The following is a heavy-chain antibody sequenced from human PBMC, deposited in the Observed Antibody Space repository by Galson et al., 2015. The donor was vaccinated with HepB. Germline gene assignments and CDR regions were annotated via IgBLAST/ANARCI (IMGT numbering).Heavy chain of an antibody. CDR2: ISSSSSDT. V-gene: IGHV3-11*05. Sequence: SLRLSCAASEFTFSDYYMSWLRQAPGKGLEWVSYISSSSSDTKYADSVRGRFTISRDNAKNSLYLQMNSLRAEDTAVYYCARDRPDTAMSNYYFGLDVWGQGTTVTVSS. CDR3: ARDRPDTAMSNYYFGLDV. CDR1: EFTFSDYY. D-gene: IGHD5-18*01. J-gene: IGHJ6*02.